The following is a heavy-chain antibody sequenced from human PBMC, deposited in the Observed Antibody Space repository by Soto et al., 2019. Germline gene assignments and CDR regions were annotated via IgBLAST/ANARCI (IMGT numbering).Heavy chain of an antibody. J-gene: IGHJ4*02. CDR3: ARDMKTYNWNYNFDY. CDR2: ISYDGSNK. Sequence: PGGSLRLSCAASGFTFSSYAMHWVRQAPGKGLEWVAVISYDGSNKYYADSVKGRFTISRDNSKNTLYLQMNSLRAEDTAVYYCARDMKTYNWNYNFDYWGQGTLVTVSS. D-gene: IGHD1-7*01. V-gene: IGHV3-30-3*01. CDR1: GFTFSSYA.